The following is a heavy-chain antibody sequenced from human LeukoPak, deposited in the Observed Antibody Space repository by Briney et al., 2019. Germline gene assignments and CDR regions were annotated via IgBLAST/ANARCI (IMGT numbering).Heavy chain of an antibody. J-gene: IGHJ6*04. CDR1: GFTFSSYE. V-gene: IGHV3-48*03. CDR3: AELGITMIGGV. Sequence: GGSLRLSCAASGFTFSSYEMNWVRQAPGKGLEWVSYISSSGRSINYADSVRGRFTISRDNGKNSLYLQMNSLRAEDTAVYYCAELGITMIGGVWGKGTTVTISS. CDR2: ISSSGRSI. D-gene: IGHD3-10*02.